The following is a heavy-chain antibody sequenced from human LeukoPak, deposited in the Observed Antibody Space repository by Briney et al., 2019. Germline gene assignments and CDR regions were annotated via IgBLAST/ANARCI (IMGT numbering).Heavy chain of an antibody. J-gene: IGHJ4*02. Sequence: ASVKVSCKASGYTFTSYGISWVRQAPGQGLEWLGWISAYNGNTNYAQKLQGRVTMTTYTSTSTAYMELRSLRSDDTAVYYCARVKRSGYYQVGLDYWGQGTLVTVSS. CDR2: ISAYNGNT. D-gene: IGHD3-3*01. CDR1: GYTFTSYG. CDR3: ARVKRSGYYQVGLDY. V-gene: IGHV1-18*01.